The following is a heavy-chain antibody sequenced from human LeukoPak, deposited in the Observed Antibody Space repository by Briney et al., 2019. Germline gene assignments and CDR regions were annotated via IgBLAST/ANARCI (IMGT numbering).Heavy chain of an antibody. CDR2: ISSSSGYI. J-gene: IGHJ4*02. V-gene: IGHV3-21*01. CDR3: AGDAGSGSFSTTIDY. Sequence: GGSLRLSCAASGFTFSNYALSWVRQAPGKGLEWVSSISSSSGYIYYADSLKGRFTISRDNAKNSLYLQMNSLTAEDTAVYYCAGDAGSGSFSTTIDYWGQGTLVTVSS. D-gene: IGHD1-26*01. CDR1: GFTFSNYA.